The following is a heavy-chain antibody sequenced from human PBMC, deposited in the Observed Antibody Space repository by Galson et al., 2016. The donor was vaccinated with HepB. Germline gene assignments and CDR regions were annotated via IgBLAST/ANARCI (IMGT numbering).Heavy chain of an antibody. CDR2: IYPGDSDT. D-gene: IGHD1-1*01. CDR3: ARSSGTAYTQEF. Sequence: QSGAEVKKPGESLKISCKGSGYSFSTYWIAWVRQMPGKGLEWMGIIYPGDSDTRYSPSFEGQVTISADKSVSTAYLQWSSLKASDTAMYYCARSSGTAYTQEFWGQGTLVTVSS. V-gene: IGHV5-51*01. J-gene: IGHJ4*02. CDR1: GYSFSTYW.